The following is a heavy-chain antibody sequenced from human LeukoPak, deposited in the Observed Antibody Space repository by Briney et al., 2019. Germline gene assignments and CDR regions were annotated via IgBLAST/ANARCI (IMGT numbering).Heavy chain of an antibody. J-gene: IGHJ4*02. CDR2: IIPIFGTA. Sequence: ASVKVSCKASGGTFSSYAISWVRQAPGQGLERMGGIIPIFGTANYAQKFQGRVTITADESTSTAYMELSSLRSEDTAVYYCARDPLDYYDSSGYYHAPFDYWGQGTLVTVSS. D-gene: IGHD3-22*01. CDR1: GGTFSSYA. CDR3: ARDPLDYYDSSGYYHAPFDY. V-gene: IGHV1-69*13.